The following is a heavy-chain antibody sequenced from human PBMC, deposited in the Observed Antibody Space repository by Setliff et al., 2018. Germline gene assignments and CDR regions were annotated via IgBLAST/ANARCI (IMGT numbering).Heavy chain of an antibody. CDR1: GYTFTSHY. Sequence: ASVKVSCKASGYTFTSHYMHWVRQAPGLGLEWMGTINPSSGRTSYAQKFQGRVTMTRDTSTSTVYMDMSSLRAEATAVYYCVRDLHWGFDYWGLGTLVTVSS. V-gene: IGHV1-46*01. D-gene: IGHD7-27*01. CDR2: INPSSGRT. CDR3: VRDLHWGFDY. J-gene: IGHJ4*02.